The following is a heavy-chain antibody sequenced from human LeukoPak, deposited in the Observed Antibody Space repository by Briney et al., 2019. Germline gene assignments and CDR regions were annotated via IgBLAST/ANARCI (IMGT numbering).Heavy chain of an antibody. Sequence: GGSLRLSCAASGFTFSSYSMNWVRQAPVKGLEWVSSISSSSSYIYYADSVKGRFTISRDNAKNSLYLQMNSLRAEDTAVYYCARSPGSIWFDPWGQGTLVTVSS. CDR1: GFTFSSYS. D-gene: IGHD3-9*01. J-gene: IGHJ5*02. V-gene: IGHV3-21*01. CDR2: ISSSSSYI. CDR3: ARSPGSIWFDP.